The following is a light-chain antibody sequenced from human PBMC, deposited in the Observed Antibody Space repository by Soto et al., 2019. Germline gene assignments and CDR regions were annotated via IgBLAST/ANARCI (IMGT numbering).Light chain of an antibody. CDR2: TAS. CDR1: QDISSW. CDR3: QQAKIFPIT. Sequence: DIQMTQSPSSVSASVGDRVTITCRARQDISSWLAWYQQKPGKAPKLLIYTASNLQSGVPSRFSGSGSGTDFTLTISSLHPEDFATYYCQQAKIFPITFGQGTRLEIK. V-gene: IGKV1-12*01. J-gene: IGKJ5*01.